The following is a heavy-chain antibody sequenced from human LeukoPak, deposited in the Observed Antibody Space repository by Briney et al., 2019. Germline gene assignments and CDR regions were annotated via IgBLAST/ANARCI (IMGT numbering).Heavy chain of an antibody. D-gene: IGHD5-24*01. J-gene: IGHJ4*02. CDR3: ARGYGYNEGFDY. CDR2: IYYSGST. Sequence: SETLSLTCTVSGGSISSYYWSWIRQPPGKGLEWIGYIYYSGSTNYNPSLKSRVTVSVDTSKNQFSLKLSSVTAADTAVYYCARGYGYNEGFDYWGQGTLVTVSS. V-gene: IGHV4-59*01. CDR1: GGSISSYY.